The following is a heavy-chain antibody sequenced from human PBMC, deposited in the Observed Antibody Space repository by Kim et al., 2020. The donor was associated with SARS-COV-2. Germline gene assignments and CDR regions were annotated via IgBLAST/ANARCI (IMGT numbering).Heavy chain of an antibody. J-gene: IGHJ3*02. Sequence: GGSLRLSCATSGFTFSDYDMNWVRLATGKGLEWLSFITKNSGTIYYADSVKGRFTVSRDNAKNSLYLQMNSLRDEDTGVYYCVRDRWRGAFDIWGQGRMVTVSS. CDR3: VRDRWRGAFDI. V-gene: IGHV3-48*02. CDR2: ITKNSGTI. D-gene: IGHD3-3*01. CDR1: GFTFSDYD.